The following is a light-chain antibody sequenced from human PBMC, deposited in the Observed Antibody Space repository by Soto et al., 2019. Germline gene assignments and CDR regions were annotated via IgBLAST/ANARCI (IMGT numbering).Light chain of an antibody. CDR1: QSISSW. CDR3: QQYNSYST. J-gene: IGKJ1*01. V-gene: IGKV1-5*03. Sequence: DIQMTQSPSTLSASVGDRVTITCLSSQSISSWLAWYQQKPGKAPKLLLYKASSLESGVPSRFSRSGSGTEFTLTISSLQADDFATYYCQQYNSYSTCGQGTKVEIK. CDR2: KAS.